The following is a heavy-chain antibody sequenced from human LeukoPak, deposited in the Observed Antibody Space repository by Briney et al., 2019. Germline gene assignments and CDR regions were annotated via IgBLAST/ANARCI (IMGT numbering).Heavy chain of an antibody. Sequence: GGPLRLSCAASGFIFSNYGMHWVRQAPGKGLEWVAFIRYDGSNKYYVDSVKGRFTISRDNAKNTLYLQMNSLRAEGTAVYYCAKDVLYGSGTYNFDYWGQGTLVTVSS. D-gene: IGHD3-10*01. CDR3: AKDVLYGSGTYNFDY. CDR1: GFIFSNYG. J-gene: IGHJ4*02. V-gene: IGHV3-30*02. CDR2: IRYDGSNK.